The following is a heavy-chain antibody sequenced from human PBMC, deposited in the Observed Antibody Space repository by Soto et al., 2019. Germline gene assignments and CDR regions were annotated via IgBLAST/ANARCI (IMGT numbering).Heavy chain of an antibody. CDR3: ARDHGYYDSSGYYYPEAFDI. V-gene: IGHV3-21*01. CDR2: ISSSSSYI. Sequence: TGGSLRLSCAASGFTFSSYSMNWVRQAPGKGLEWVSSISSSSSYIYYADSVKGRFTISRDNAKNSLYLQMNSLRAEDTAVYYCARDHGYYDSSGYYYPEAFDIWGQGTMVT. D-gene: IGHD3-22*01. CDR1: GFTFSSYS. J-gene: IGHJ3*02.